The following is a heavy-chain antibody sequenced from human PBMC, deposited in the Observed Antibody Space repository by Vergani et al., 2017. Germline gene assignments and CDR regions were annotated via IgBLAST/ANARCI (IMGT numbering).Heavy chain of an antibody. CDR3: ARGGGNSGADAVDI. D-gene: IGHD4-23*01. CDR2: ISYDGSNK. V-gene: IGHV3-30-3*01. Sequence: QVQLVESGGGVVQPGRSLRLSCAASGFTFSSYAMHWVRQAPGKGLEWVAVISYDGSNKYYADSVKGRFTISRDNSKNTLYLQMYSLRAEDTAVYYCARGGGNSGADAVDIWAQGTMVTVSS. J-gene: IGHJ3*02. CDR1: GFTFSSYA.